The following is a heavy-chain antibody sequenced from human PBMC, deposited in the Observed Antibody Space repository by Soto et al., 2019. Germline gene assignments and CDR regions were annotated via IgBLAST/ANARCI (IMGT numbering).Heavy chain of an antibody. J-gene: IGHJ4*02. D-gene: IGHD1-26*01. CDR3: AVAVGATPQFDY. CDR1: GGSISSYY. Sequence: TSETLSLTCTVSGGSISSYYWSWIRQPPGKGLEWIGYIYYSGSTNYNPSLKSRVTISVDTSKNQFSLKLSSVTAADTAVYYCAVAVGATPQFDYWGQGTLVTVSS. V-gene: IGHV4-59*01. CDR2: IYYSGST.